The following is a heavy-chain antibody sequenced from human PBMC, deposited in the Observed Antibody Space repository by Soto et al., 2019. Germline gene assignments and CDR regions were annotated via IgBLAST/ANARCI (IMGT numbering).Heavy chain of an antibody. J-gene: IGHJ4*02. CDR3: AKLVLKATADDY. CDR1: GFTFSEYA. V-gene: IGHV3-23*01. CDR2: IGGDGGSP. D-gene: IGHD6-25*01. Sequence: PGGSLRLSYADSGFTFSEYAMSWVRQAPGKGLEWVSVIGGDGGSPNYADSVKGRFTVSRDNFKSTLFLQMDSLRAEDTAVYYCAKLVLKATADDYWGQGTLVTVSS.